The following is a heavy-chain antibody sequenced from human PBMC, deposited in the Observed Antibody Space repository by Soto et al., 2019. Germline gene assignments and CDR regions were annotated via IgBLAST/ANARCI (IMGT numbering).Heavy chain of an antibody. J-gene: IGHJ4*02. CDR2: INAGNGNT. CDR3: ARRNSSGPIDH. CDR1: GFTFTTHA. D-gene: IGHD3-22*01. Sequence: QVHLVQSGAEVKEPGASVKVSCKTSGFTFTTHAIHWVRQDPGQSLEWMGWINAGNGNTKYSQRFQDRVTITRDTSASTAYMELSSLRAEDRAVYYCARRNSSGPIDHWGQGTLVTVSS. V-gene: IGHV1-3*01.